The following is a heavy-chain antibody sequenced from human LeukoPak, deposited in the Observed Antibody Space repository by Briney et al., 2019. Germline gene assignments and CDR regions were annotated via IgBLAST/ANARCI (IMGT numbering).Heavy chain of an antibody. CDR1: GFTDSSNY. J-gene: IGHJ4*02. V-gene: IGHV3-66*01. CDR3: ARGSTSDSSGYLGDY. D-gene: IGHD3-22*01. Sequence: PGGSQRLSHAASGFTDSSNYMSWVRQAPGKGLEWGSVIYSGGDTYYADSVKGRFTISRDNSKNTLYLQMNSLRVEDTAVYYCARGSTSDSSGYLGDYWGQGTLVTVSS. CDR2: IYSGGDT.